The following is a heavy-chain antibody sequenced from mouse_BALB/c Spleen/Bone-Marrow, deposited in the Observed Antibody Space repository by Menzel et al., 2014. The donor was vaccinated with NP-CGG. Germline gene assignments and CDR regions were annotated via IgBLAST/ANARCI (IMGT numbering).Heavy chain of an antibody. CDR3: AITGFDF. Sequence: QVQLKESGPGLVQPSQSLFITCTVSGFSLTSYGVHWVRQSPGNGLEWLGVIWSGGITDYNAAFISRLCISKSNSKSQVFFKMNSLQVNDTPIYYCAITGFDFLGQGATITVSS. CDR2: IWSGGIT. V-gene: IGHV2-2*02. CDR1: GFSLTSYG. J-gene: IGHJ2*01. D-gene: IGHD4-1*01.